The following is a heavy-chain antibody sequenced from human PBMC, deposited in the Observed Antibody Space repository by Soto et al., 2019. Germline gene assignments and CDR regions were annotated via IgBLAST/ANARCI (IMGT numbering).Heavy chain of an antibody. CDR2: IKQDGSEK. Sequence: GGSLRLSCAASGFTFSSYWMSWVRQAPGKGLEWVANIKQDGSEKYYVDSVKGRFTIARDNAKNSLYLQMNSLRAEDTAVYCCARDVNYGDYDYYDGMDVWGQGTTVTVSS. CDR1: GFTFSSYW. J-gene: IGHJ6*02. CDR3: ARDVNYGDYDYYDGMDV. V-gene: IGHV3-7*01. D-gene: IGHD4-17*01.